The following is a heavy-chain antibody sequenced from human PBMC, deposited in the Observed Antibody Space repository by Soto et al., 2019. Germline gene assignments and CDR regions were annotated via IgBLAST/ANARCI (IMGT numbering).Heavy chain of an antibody. CDR2: INAGSGKT. D-gene: IGHD3-10*01. Sequence: QVQLAQTGAEVKRPGASVKISCRTSGDRFSSYAFHWVRHAPGQVFEWIEWINAGSGKTKYSQKFPDRASTTTDTSANTVYLDLNDLRFEDTALYYCVGAWCFSGWGPGTPVSVS. CDR3: VGAWCFSG. CDR1: GDRFSSYA. J-gene: IGHJ1*01. V-gene: IGHV1-3*01.